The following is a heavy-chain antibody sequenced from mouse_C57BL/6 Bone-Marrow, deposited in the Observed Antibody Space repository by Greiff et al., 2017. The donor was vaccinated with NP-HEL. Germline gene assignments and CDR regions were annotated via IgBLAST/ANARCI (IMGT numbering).Heavy chain of an antibody. D-gene: IGHD2-3*01. Sequence: EVKLMESGGGLVQPKGSLKLSCAASGFSFNTYAMNWVRQAPGKGLEWVARIRSKSNNYATYYADSVKDRFTISRDDSESMLYLQMNNLKTEDTAMYYCVRQGGWLPNYYAMDYWGQGTSVTVSS. CDR2: IRSKSNNYAT. CDR1: GFSFNTYA. CDR3: VRQGGWLPNYYAMDY. J-gene: IGHJ4*01. V-gene: IGHV10-1*01.